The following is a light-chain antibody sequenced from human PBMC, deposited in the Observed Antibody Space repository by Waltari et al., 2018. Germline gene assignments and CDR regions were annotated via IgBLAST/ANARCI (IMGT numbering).Light chain of an antibody. Sequence: QSALTQPASVSGSPGQSITISCTGTISDVGGYNYVSWYQQHPGKAPKLMIYEVNNRPSGVSDRFSGSNSGNTASMTISGLQAEDEADYYCTSYTSSITYVFGTGTKVTVL. CDR1: ISDVGGYNY. CDR2: EVN. V-gene: IGLV2-14*01. J-gene: IGLJ1*01. CDR3: TSYTSSITYV.